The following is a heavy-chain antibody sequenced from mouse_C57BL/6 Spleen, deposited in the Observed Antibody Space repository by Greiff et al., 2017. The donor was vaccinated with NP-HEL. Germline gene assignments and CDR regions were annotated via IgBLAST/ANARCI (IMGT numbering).Heavy chain of an antibody. V-gene: IGHV1-42*01. D-gene: IGHD2-4*01. CDR1: GYSFTGYY. CDR3: ARKDDWAWFAY. CDR2: INTSTGGT. Sequence: VQLQQSGPELVKPGASVKISCKASGYSFTGYYMNWVKQSPEKSLEWIGEINTSTGGTTYNQKFKAKATLTVDKSSSTSYMQLKSLTSEDSAVYYCARKDDWAWFAYWGQGTLVTVSA. J-gene: IGHJ3*01.